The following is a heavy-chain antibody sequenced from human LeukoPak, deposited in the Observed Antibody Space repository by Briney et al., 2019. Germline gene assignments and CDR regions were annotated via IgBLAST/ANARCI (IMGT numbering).Heavy chain of an antibody. Sequence: GGSLRLSCATSGFTFSSYSMNWVRQAPGKGLEWVSSISSSSSYIYYADSVKGRFTISRDNAKNSLYLQMNSLRAEDTAVYCCAREGGSSSWTFDYWGQGTLVTVSS. CDR2: ISSSSSYI. J-gene: IGHJ4*02. CDR3: AREGGSSSWTFDY. V-gene: IGHV3-21*01. D-gene: IGHD6-13*01. CDR1: GFTFSSYS.